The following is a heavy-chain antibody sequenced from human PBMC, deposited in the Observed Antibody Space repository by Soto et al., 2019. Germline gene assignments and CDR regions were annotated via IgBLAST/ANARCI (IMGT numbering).Heavy chain of an antibody. J-gene: IGHJ4*02. CDR3: ARQPTVTSDFDY. V-gene: IGHV5-51*01. Sequence: GESLKISCKGSGYNFANYWIGWVRQMPGKGLEWMGIIYPGNSDTRYSPSFQGQVTISADKSISTAYLQWSSLRASDTAIYYCARQPTVTSDFDYWGLGTLVTVSS. CDR1: GYNFANYW. CDR2: IYPGNSDT. D-gene: IGHD4-4*01.